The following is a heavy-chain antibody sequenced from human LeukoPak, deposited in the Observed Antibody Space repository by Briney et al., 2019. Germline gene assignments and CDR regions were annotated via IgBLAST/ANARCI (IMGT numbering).Heavy chain of an antibody. V-gene: IGHV4-39*01. Sequence: SETLSLTGTVSGVSISSSSYYWGWIRQPPGKGLEWMGSIYYSGSTYYNPSLKSRVTISVDTSKNLFSLKLSSVTAAAQAVYYCALRGIHYYYYGMDVWGQGTTVTVSS. CDR3: ALRGIHYYYYGMDV. CDR2: IYYSGST. CDR1: GVSISSSSYY. J-gene: IGHJ6*02. D-gene: IGHD3-16*01.